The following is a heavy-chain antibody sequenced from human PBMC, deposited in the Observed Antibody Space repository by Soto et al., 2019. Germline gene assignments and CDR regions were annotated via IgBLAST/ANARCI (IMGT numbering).Heavy chain of an antibody. CDR2: INHSGST. CDR1: GGSFSGYY. CDR3: ARAQHYYGSGSYYKRPLGYFDY. V-gene: IGHV4-34*01. D-gene: IGHD3-10*01. J-gene: IGHJ4*02. Sequence: SETLSLTCAVYGGSFSGYYWSWIRQPPGKGLEWIGEINHSGSTNYNPSLKSRVTISVDTSKNQFSLKLSSVTAADTAVYYCARAQHYYGSGSYYKRPLGYFDYWGQGTLVTVS.